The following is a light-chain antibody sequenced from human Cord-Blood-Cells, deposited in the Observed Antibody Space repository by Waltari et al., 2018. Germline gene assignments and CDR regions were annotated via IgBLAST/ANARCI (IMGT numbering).Light chain of an antibody. CDR2: GAS. CDR3: QQYNNWPPLFT. J-gene: IGKJ3*01. CDR1: QSVSSN. Sequence: EIVRTQYPATLSVSPGERATLSCRASQSVSSNLAWYQQKPGQAPRLLIYGASTRATGIPARFSGSGSGTEFTLTISSLQSEDFAVYYCQQYNNWPPLFTFGPGTKVDIK. V-gene: IGKV3-15*01.